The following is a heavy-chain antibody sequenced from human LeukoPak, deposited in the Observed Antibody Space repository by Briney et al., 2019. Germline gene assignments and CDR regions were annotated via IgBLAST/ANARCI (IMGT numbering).Heavy chain of an antibody. D-gene: IGHD5-18*01. Sequence: PSETLSLTCTVSGGSISSGGYYWRWIRQHPGKGLEWIGYIYYSGSTYYNPSLKSRVTISVDTSKNQFSLKLSSVTAADTAVYYCARVGVLDTAMPIYYFDYWGQGTLVTVSS. V-gene: IGHV4-31*03. CDR3: ARVGVLDTAMPIYYFDY. J-gene: IGHJ4*02. CDR1: GGSISSGGYY. CDR2: IYYSGST.